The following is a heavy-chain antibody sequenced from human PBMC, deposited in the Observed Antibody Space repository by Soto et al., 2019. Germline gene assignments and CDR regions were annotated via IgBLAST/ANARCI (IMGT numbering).Heavy chain of an antibody. J-gene: IGHJ4*02. D-gene: IGHD6-13*01. CDR1: GFTFSSYG. CDR3: AKIGVAALDY. Sequence: ESGGGVVQPGRSLRLSCAASGFTFSSYGMHWVRQAPGKGLEWVAVISYDGSNKYYADSVKGRFTISRDNSKNTLYLQMNSLRAEDTAVYYGAKIGVAALDYWGQGTLVTVSS. V-gene: IGHV3-30*18. CDR2: ISYDGSNK.